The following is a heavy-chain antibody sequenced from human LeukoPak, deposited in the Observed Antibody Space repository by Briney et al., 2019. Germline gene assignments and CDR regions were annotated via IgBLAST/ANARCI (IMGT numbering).Heavy chain of an antibody. J-gene: IGHJ4*02. CDR2: ISTYSGNT. V-gene: IGHV1-18*01. Sequence: ASVKVSCKASGGTFSSYAISWVRQAPGQGLEWMGWISTYSGNTNYAQKLQGRITMTIETSTSTAYMELRSLRSDDTAVYYCARGGSRVVTYGNFDYWGQETLVTVSS. CDR1: GGTFSSYA. CDR3: ARGGSRVVTYGNFDY. D-gene: IGHD2-21*02.